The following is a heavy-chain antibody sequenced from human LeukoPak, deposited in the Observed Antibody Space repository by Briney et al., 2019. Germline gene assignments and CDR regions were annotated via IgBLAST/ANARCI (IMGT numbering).Heavy chain of an antibody. V-gene: IGHV3-23*01. J-gene: IGHJ4*02. CDR3: AKARAGNITAAFNY. CDR1: GFTFSNYA. CDR2: ISGSGDNT. D-gene: IGHD6-13*01. Sequence: GGSLRLSCAASGFTFSNYAMNWVRQAPGKGLESVSSISGSGDNTYYADSVKGRFTISRDNSKNTLSLQMNSLRAEDTAVYYCAKARAGNITAAFNYWGQGTLVTISS.